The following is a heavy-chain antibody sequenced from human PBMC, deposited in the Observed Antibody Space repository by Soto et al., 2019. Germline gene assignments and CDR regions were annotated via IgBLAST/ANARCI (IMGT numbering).Heavy chain of an antibody. CDR1: GGSISSSS. J-gene: IGHJ5*02. CDR2: IFYTGST. CDR3: ARRVQANGVITPANWLAP. Sequence: PSETLSLTCTVSGGSISSSSWNWIRQAPGKRLEWIGCIFYTGSTNFNPSLESRVAMSLDTSKNQFSLRLSSVTAADTAVYYCARRVQANGVITPANWLAPWGQGTRVTVSS. D-gene: IGHD3-3*01. V-gene: IGHV4-59*08.